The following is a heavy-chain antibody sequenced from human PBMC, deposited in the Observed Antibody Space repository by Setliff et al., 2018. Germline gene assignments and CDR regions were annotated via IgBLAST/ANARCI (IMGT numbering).Heavy chain of an antibody. D-gene: IGHD2-8*01. CDR1: GDSISNYY. CDR3: AKEHVVISFVTNTHHHYGMDV. CDR2: IYTDGTT. J-gene: IGHJ6*02. Sequence: PSETLSLTCTVSGDSISNYYWGWFRQPAGKGLEWVGRIYTDGTTNYNPSLKSRVSISADTSMNHFSLRMTSVSAADTAVYYCAKEHVVISFVTNTHHHYGMDVWGQGTTVTVSS. V-gene: IGHV4-4*07.